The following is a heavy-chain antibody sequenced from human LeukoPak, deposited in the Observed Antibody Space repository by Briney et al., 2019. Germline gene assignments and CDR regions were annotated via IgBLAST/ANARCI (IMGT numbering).Heavy chain of an antibody. D-gene: IGHD2-21*01. CDR2: IQYDGSSK. V-gene: IGHV3-30*02. J-gene: IGHJ5*02. Sequence: GGSLRLSCAASGLTFSRNGMHWVRQAPGKGLEWLAFIQYDGSSKYYADSVKGRLTVSRDNSKNTLWLQMNILRVEDTAVYYCAREVSAQAIHGFDPWGQGTLVTVSS. CDR1: GLTFSRNG. CDR3: AREVSAQAIHGFDP.